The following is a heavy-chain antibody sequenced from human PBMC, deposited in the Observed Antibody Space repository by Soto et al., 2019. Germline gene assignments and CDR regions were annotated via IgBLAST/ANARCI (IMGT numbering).Heavy chain of an antibody. V-gene: IGHV5-10-1*01. Sequence: GECLKIACKGSRYSFTSYWSSWVRQMPGKGLEWMWRIDPSDSYTNYSPSFQGHVTISADKSFRTAYLQWSSLKASDTAMYYCARLIAVAGRGFDYWGQGTLVPVSS. CDR1: RYSFTSYW. D-gene: IGHD6-19*01. CDR2: IDPSDSYT. J-gene: IGHJ4*02. CDR3: ARLIAVAGRGFDY.